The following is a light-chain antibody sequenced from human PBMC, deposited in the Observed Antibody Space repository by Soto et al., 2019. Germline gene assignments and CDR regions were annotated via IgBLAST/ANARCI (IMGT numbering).Light chain of an antibody. J-gene: IGLJ1*01. V-gene: IGLV1-51*01. CDR1: SSNIGNNY. CDR2: DNN. CDR3: GTWDSSLSAYV. Sequence: QSVLTQPPSVSAAPGQKVTISCSGSSSNIGNNYVSWYQQLPGTAPKLLIYDNNKRPSGIPDRFSGSKSGTSXTLGITGLQTGDEADYYCGTWDSSLSAYVFGXGTKXTVL.